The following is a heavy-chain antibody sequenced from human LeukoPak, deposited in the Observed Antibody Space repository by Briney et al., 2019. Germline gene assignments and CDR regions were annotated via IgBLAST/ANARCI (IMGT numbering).Heavy chain of an antibody. CDR1: GFTLSSYS. J-gene: IGHJ6*03. CDR2: ISSGSSYI. Sequence: PGGSLRLSCAASGFTLSSYSMNWVRQAPGKGLEWVSSISSGSSYIYYADSVKGRFTISRDNAKNSLYLQMNSLSAEDTAVYYCACTSGYDFSSYYYYYMDVWGKGTTVTVSS. D-gene: IGHD5-12*01. V-gene: IGHV3-21*01. CDR3: ACTSGYDFSSYYYYYMDV.